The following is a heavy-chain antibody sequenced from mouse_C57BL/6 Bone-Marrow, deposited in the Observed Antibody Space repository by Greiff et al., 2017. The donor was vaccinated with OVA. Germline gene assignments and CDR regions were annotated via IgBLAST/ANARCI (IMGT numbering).Heavy chain of an antibody. CDR2: ISSGGSYT. V-gene: IGHV5-6*01. CDR1: GFTFSSYG. D-gene: IGHD1-1*01. CDR3: ARVGSSC. Sequence: EVKLMESGGDLVKPGGSLKLSCAASGFTFSSYGMSWVSQTPDKRLEWVATISSGGSYTYYPDSVKGRFTISRDNAKNTLYLQMSSLKSEDTAMYYCARVGSSCWGQGTTLTVSS. J-gene: IGHJ2*01.